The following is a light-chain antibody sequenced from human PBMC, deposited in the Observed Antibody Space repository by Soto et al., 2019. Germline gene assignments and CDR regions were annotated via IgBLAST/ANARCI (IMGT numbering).Light chain of an antibody. CDR1: QSVRSSQ. CDR2: GAS. J-gene: IGKJ4*01. V-gene: IGKV3-20*01. Sequence: EIVLTQSPGTLSLSPGERATLSCRASQSVRSSQLAWYQQKPGQAPRLLIFGASSRATGIPDRFSCSGSGTDFTLTISRLEPEDFAVYFCQQYGSSPLTFGGGTKV. CDR3: QQYGSSPLT.